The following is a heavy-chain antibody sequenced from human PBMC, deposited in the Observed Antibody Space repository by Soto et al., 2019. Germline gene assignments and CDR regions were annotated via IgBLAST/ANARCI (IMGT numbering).Heavy chain of an antibody. CDR1: GYTFSTIC. Sequence: ASVKVSCKTSGYTFSTICITWVRQAPGQGLEWMGWISPHKGDTYYAQRLQGRVTMTTDTSTSTAYMELRGLRSDDTAVYFCARDLDPSGSYYTNYWGQGTLVTVS. CDR3: ARDLDPSGSYYTNY. D-gene: IGHD3-10*01. J-gene: IGHJ4*02. V-gene: IGHV1-18*01. CDR2: ISPHKGDT.